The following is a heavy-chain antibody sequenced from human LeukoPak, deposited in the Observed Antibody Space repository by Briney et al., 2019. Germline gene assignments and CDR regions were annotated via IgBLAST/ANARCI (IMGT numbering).Heavy chain of an antibody. CDR2: IRHDGIQK. Sequence: GGSLRLSCAASGFSFINYGMHWVRQAPDRGLEWVAFIRHDGIQKYYADSAKGRFTISRDDSENTVYLQMHSLKPDDTAAYFCAKASGRSAYGLDYWGQGTLVTV. D-gene: IGHD3-16*01. J-gene: IGHJ4*02. V-gene: IGHV3-30*02. CDR1: GFSFINYG. CDR3: AKASGRSAYGLDY.